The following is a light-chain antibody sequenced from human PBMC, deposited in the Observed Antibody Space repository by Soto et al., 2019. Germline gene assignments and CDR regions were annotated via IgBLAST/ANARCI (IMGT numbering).Light chain of an antibody. CDR1: SSNIGSNT. J-gene: IGLJ1*01. CDR3: AAWDDSLNGNV. Sequence: QSGLTQPRSASGTPGQRVTISCSRRSSNIGSNTVNWYQQLPGTAPKLLIYSNNQRPSGVPDRFSGSKSGTSDSLVISGLQSEDEADYYCAAWDDSLNGNVFGTGTKFTVL. V-gene: IGLV1-44*01. CDR2: SNN.